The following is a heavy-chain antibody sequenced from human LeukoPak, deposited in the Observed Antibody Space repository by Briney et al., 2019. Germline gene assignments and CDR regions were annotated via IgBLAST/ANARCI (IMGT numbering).Heavy chain of an antibody. V-gene: IGHV3-7*04. D-gene: IGHD2-2*01. CDR3: ARGACIRTSCCLDY. Sequence: GGSLRLSCAASAFILSTYWMTWVRQSPGKGLEWVANIKQDGSERDYVDSVKGRFTIPRDNAKNSLSLQMDSLRAEDTAVYYCARGACIRTSCCLDYWGQGTLVTVSS. J-gene: IGHJ4*02. CDR2: IKQDGSER. CDR1: AFILSTYW.